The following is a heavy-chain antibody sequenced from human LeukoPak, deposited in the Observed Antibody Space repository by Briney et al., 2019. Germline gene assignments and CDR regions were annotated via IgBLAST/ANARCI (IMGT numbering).Heavy chain of an antibody. CDR2: IYPGDSDT. J-gene: IGHJ5*02. CDR1: GYSFTSYW. V-gene: IGHV5-51*01. Sequence: GESLKISCKGSGYSFTSYWIGWVRQMPGKGLEWMGIIYPGDSDTRYSPSFQGQVTISADKSISTAYLQWSSLKASDTAMYYCARPTHQTIFGVVTNWFDPWGQGTLVTVSS. CDR3: ARPTHQTIFGVVTNWFDP. D-gene: IGHD3-3*01.